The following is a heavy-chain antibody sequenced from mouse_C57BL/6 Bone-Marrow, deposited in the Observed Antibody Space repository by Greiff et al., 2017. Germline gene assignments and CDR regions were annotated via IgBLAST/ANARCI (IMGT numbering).Heavy chain of an antibody. V-gene: IGHV1-54*01. CDR3: ARPGSSPYYFDY. CDR2: INPGSGGT. D-gene: IGHD1-1*01. CDR1: GYAFTNYL. J-gene: IGHJ2*01. Sequence: QVQLQQSGAELVRPGTSVKVSCKASGYAFTNYLIEWVKQRPGQGLEWIGVINPGSGGTNYNEKFKGKATLTADKSSSTAYMQLSSLTSEDSAVYFCARPGSSPYYFDYWGQGTTLTVSS.